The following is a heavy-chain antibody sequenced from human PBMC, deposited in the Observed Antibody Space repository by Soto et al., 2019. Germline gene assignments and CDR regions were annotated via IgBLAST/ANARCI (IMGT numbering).Heavy chain of an antibody. CDR2: INPSGGST. V-gene: IGHV1-46*01. Sequence: ASVKVSCKASGYTFTSYYMHWVRQAPGQGLEWMGIINPSGGSTNYNPSLKSRVTISVDTSKNQFSLKLSSVTAADTAVYYCARTDSGYDPLQYYYYYYYMDVWGKGTTVTVSS. CDR3: ARTDSGYDPLQYYYYYYYMDV. D-gene: IGHD5-12*01. CDR1: GYTFTSYY. J-gene: IGHJ6*03.